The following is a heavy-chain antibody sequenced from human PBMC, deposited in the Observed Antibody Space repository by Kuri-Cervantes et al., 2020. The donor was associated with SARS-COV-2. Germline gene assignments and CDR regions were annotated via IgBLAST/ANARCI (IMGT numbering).Heavy chain of an antibody. V-gene: IGHV3-21*05. J-gene: IGHJ3*02. CDR1: GFTFSSYG. Sequence: GESLKISCAASGFTFSSYGMHWVRQAPGKGLEWVSYISSSSSYTNYADSVKGRFTISRDNAKNSLYLQMNSLRAEDTAVYYCASFGSGWYDDAFDIWGQGTMVTVSS. D-gene: IGHD6-19*01. CDR2: ISSSSSYT. CDR3: ASFGSGWYDDAFDI.